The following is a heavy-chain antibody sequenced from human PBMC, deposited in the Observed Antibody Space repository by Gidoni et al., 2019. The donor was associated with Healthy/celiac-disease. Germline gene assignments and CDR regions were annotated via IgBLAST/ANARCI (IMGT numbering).Heavy chain of an antibody. V-gene: IGHV3-21*01. CDR1: GFTFSSYS. J-gene: IGHJ5*02. CDR2: ISSSSSYI. CDR3: ARDPYRKRVVTVSDRWFDP. D-gene: IGHD2-21*02. Sequence: EVQLVESGGGLVKPGGSLRLSCAASGFTFSSYSMNWVRQAPGKGLEWGSSISSSSSYIYYADSVKGRFTISRDNAKNSLYLQMNSLRAEDTAVYYCARDPYRKRVVTVSDRWFDPWGQGTLVTVSS.